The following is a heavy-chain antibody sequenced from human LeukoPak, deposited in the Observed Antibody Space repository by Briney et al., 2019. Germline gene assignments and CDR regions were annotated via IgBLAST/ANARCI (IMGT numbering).Heavy chain of an antibody. CDR1: GGTFSSYA. J-gene: IGHJ6*02. CDR3: VTPLRYFDWSLDHYYGMDV. Sequence: SVKVSCKASGGTFSSYAISWVRQAPGQGLEWMGGIIPIFGTANYAQKFQGRVTITADESTSTAYMELSSLRSEDTAVYYCVTPLRYFDWSLDHYYGMDVWGQGTTVTVSS. CDR2: IIPIFGTA. V-gene: IGHV1-69*13. D-gene: IGHD3-9*01.